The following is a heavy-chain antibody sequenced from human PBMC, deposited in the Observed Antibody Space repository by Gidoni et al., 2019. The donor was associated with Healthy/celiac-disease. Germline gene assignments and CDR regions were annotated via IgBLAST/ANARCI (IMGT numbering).Heavy chain of an antibody. J-gene: IGHJ1*01. V-gene: IGHV4-39*01. CDR1: GGSISSSSYY. CDR3: ATPPAVAGYYFQH. D-gene: IGHD6-19*01. CDR2: IYYSGST. Sequence: QLQLQESGPGLVKPSETLSLTCTVSGGSISSSSYYWGWIRQPPGKGLEWIGSIYYSGSTYYNPSLKSRVTISVDTSKNQFSLKLSSVTAADTAVYYCATPPAVAGYYFQHWGQGTLVTVSS.